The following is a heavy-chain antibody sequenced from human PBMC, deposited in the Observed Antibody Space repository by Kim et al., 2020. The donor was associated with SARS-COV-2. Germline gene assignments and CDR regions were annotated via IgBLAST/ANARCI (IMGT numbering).Heavy chain of an antibody. D-gene: IGHD6-19*01. CDR1: GFIFSRYS. J-gene: IGHJ4*02. CDR3: ARVEGHTSGWNYGS. Sequence: GGSLRLSCAASGFIFSRYSMNWVRQAPGKGLEWVSSISVSSDYIYYAESVKGRFTISRDNARNSLDLQMNTLRAEDTAVYYCARVEGHTSGWNYGSWGQGTLVTVSS. CDR2: ISVSSDYI. V-gene: IGHV3-21*01.